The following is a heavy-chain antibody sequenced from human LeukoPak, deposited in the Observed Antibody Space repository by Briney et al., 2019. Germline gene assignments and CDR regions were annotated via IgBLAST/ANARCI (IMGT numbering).Heavy chain of an antibody. Sequence: ASVKVSCKASGYTFTSYGISWVRQAPGQGREWMGWISAYNGNTNYAQKLQGRVTMTTDTSTSTAYMELRSLRSDDTAVYYCAREGYCSSTSCYEPDFDYWGQGTLVTVSS. CDR2: ISAYNGNT. V-gene: IGHV1-18*01. J-gene: IGHJ4*02. D-gene: IGHD2-2*01. CDR3: AREGYCSSTSCYEPDFDY. CDR1: GYTFTSYG.